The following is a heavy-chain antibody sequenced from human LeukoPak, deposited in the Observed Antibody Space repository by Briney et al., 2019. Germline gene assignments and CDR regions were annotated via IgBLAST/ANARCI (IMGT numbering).Heavy chain of an antibody. D-gene: IGHD2-2*01. J-gene: IGHJ3*02. CDR1: GGSISSGSYY. V-gene: IGHV4-61*02. Sequence: SQTLSLTCTVSGGSISSGSYYWSWIRQLAGKGLEWIGRIYTSGSTNYNPSLKSRVTISVDTSKNQFSLKLSSVTAADTAVYYCARDRGDIVVVPAAVDDAFDIWGQGTMVTVSS. CDR2: IYTSGST. CDR3: ARDRGDIVVVPAAVDDAFDI.